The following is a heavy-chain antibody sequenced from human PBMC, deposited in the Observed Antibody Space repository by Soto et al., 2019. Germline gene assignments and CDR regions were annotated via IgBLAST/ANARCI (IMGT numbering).Heavy chain of an antibody. V-gene: IGHV3-23*01. CDR2: VSGSGGTT. CDR1: GFTFSSYD. Sequence: HPGGSLRLSCAASGFTFSSYDMSWVRQAPGKGPEWVSTVSGSGGTTYYADSVKGRFTISRANSKNTLYLQMNSLRVEDTAVYYCAKDGGVAHWYFDLWGRGTLVTVSS. D-gene: IGHD3-3*01. J-gene: IGHJ2*01. CDR3: AKDGGVAHWYFDL.